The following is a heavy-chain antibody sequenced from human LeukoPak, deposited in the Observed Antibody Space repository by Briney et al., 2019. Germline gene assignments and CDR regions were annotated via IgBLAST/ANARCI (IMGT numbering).Heavy chain of an antibody. V-gene: IGHV5-51*01. J-gene: IGHJ4*02. CDR3: ARLGQWLDNFDY. CDR2: IYPDDSDT. CDR1: GYSFTRYW. D-gene: IGHD6-19*01. Sequence: GESLKISCKSSGYSFTRYWIGWVRQMPGKGLEWMGIIYPDDSDTTYSPSFQGQVTISADKSISTAYLQWTSLKASDPAMYYCARLGQWLDNFDYWGQGTLVTVSS.